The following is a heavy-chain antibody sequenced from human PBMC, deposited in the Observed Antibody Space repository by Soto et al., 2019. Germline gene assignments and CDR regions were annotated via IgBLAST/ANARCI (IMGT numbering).Heavy chain of an antibody. D-gene: IGHD4-17*01. CDR3: AKDHLETTVTTPSY. Sequence: QVQLVESGGGVVQPGRSLRLSCAASGFTFSSYGMHWVRQAPGKGLEWVAVISYDGNNKYYADSVKGRFTISRDNSKNTLYLQMDSLRAEYTAMYYCAKDHLETTVTTPSYWGQGTLVTVSS. J-gene: IGHJ4*02. V-gene: IGHV3-30*18. CDR1: GFTFSSYG. CDR2: ISYDGNNK.